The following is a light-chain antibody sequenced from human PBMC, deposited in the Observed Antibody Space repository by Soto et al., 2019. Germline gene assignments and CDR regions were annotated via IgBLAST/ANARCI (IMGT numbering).Light chain of an antibody. CDR3: QLYNTWPIT. V-gene: IGKV3-15*01. CDR2: DAS. Sequence: EIVLTQSPGTLSLSPGERATLSCRASQNVGNNLAWYQQEPGQAPRLLIQDASTRATGIPARFSGSGSGTEFTLTISSLQSEDFAVYYCQLYNTWPITFGQGTRLEIK. CDR1: QNVGNN. J-gene: IGKJ5*01.